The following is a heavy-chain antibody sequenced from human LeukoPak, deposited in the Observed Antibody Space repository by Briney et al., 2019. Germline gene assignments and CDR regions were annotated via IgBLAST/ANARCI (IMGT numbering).Heavy chain of an antibody. CDR1: GGSISSSSYY. J-gene: IGHJ4*02. CDR3: ASYYDSSGPPFDY. D-gene: IGHD3-22*01. Sequence: SETLSLTCTVSGGSISSSSYYWGWIRQPPGKGLEWIGSIYYSGSTYYNPSLKSRVTISVDTSKNQFSLKLSSVTAADTAVYYCASYYDSSGPPFDYWGQGTLVTVSS. V-gene: IGHV4-39*01. CDR2: IYYSGST.